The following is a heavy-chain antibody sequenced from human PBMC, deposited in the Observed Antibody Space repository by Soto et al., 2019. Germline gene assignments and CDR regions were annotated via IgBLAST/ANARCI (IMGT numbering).Heavy chain of an antibody. CDR1: GFTFSGYA. CDR2: ISGSGGST. J-gene: IGHJ4*02. V-gene: IGHV3-23*01. Sequence: GGSLRLSCAASGFTFSGYAMSWVRQAPGKGLEWVSAISGSGGSTYYADSVKGRFTISRDNSKNTLYLQMNSLRAEDTAVYYCANPYGYPKWYYFDYWGQGTLVTV. CDR3: ANPYGYPKWYYFDY. D-gene: IGHD5-12*01.